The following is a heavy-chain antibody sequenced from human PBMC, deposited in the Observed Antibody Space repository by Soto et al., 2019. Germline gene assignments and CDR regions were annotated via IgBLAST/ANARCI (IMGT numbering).Heavy chain of an antibody. J-gene: IGHJ5*02. CDR2: IYYSGST. D-gene: IGHD2-2*01. V-gene: IGHV4-31*03. CDR1: GGSISSGGYY. CDR3: ARRQYQLLFSWFDP. Sequence: PSETLSLTCTVSGGSISSGGYYWSWIRQHPGKGLEWIGYIYYSGSTYYNPSLKSRVTISVDTSKNQFSLKLSSVTAADTAVYYCARRQYQLLFSWFDPWGQGTLVTVSS.